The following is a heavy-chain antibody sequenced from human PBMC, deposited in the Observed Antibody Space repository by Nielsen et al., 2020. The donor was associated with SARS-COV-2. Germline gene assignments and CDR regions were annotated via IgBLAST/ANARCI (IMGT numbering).Heavy chain of an antibody. D-gene: IGHD2-2*02. CDR3: ARDVVPAAIWLDYYYGMDV. CDR2: IKQDGSEK. J-gene: IGHJ6*02. Sequence: GESLKISCAASGFTFSSYWMSWVRQAPGKGLEWVANIKQDGSEKYYVDSVKGRFTISRDNAKNSLYLQMNSLRAEDTAVYYCARDVVPAAIWLDYYYGMDVWGQGTTVTVSS. V-gene: IGHV3-7*01. CDR1: GFTFSSYW.